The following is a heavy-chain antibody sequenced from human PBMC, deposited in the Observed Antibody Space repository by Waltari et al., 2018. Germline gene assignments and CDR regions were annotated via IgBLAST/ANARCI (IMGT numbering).Heavy chain of an antibody. V-gene: IGHV4-34*01. J-gene: IGHJ4*02. Sequence: QVQLQQWGAGLLKPSETLSLTCAVYGGSFSGYYWSWIRQPPGKGLEWIGEINHSGSTNSNPSLKSRVTISVDTSKNPFSLKLSSVTDADTAVYYCARGDVYYEFWSGYPDYYFDYWGQGTLVTVSS. CDR3: ARGDVYYEFWSGYPDYYFDY. CDR2: INHSGST. CDR1: GGSFSGYY. D-gene: IGHD3-3*01.